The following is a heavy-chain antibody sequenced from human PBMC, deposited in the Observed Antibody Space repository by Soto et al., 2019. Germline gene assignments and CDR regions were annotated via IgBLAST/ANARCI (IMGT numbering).Heavy chain of an antibody. D-gene: IGHD3-3*01. J-gene: IGHJ6*02. V-gene: IGHV1-8*01. CDR1: GYTFTSYD. CDR3: ARTRRFLKWLPYYYYGIDV. CDR2: MNPNSGNT. Sequence: QVQLVQSGAEVKKPGASVKVSCKASGYTFTSYDINWVRQATGQGLEWMGWMNPNSGNTGYAQKFQGRVTMTRNNCGSTAYMGLSRLRSEDTVVYYCARTRRFLKWLPYYYYGIDVWGQGTTVTVSS.